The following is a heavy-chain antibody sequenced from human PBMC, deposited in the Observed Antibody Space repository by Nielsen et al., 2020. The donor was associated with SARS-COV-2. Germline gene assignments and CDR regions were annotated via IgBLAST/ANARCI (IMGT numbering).Heavy chain of an antibody. CDR1: GFSLDTHP. J-gene: IGHJ5*02. CDR2: ISGSSNYI. CDR3: ANSDYEDYVFDL. D-gene: IGHD3-10*02. V-gene: IGHV3-21*01. Sequence: GESLKISCAASGFSLDTHPMNWVRQAPGKGLEWVSSISGSSNYIYYRDSVKGRFTISRDNPRNSVYLQMNSLRAEDTAVYYCANSDYEDYVFDLWGKGDLVTVSS.